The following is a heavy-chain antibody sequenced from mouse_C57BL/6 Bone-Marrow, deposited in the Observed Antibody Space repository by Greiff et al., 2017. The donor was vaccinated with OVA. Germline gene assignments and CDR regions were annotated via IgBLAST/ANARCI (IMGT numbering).Heavy chain of an antibody. J-gene: IGHJ2*01. D-gene: IGHD2-3*01. CDR3: ASPYDGFLFDY. Sequence: QVQLQQPGAELVKPGASVKLSCKASGYTFTSYWMHWVKQRPGQGLEWIGMIHPNSGSTNYNEKFKSKATLTVDKSSSTAYMQLSSLTSEDSAVYYCASPYDGFLFDYWGQGTTLTVSS. CDR1: GYTFTSYW. CDR2: IHPNSGST. V-gene: IGHV1-64*01.